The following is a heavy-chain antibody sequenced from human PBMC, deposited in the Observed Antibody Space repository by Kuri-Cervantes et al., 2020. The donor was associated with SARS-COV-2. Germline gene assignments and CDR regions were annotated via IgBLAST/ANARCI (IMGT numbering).Heavy chain of an antibody. CDR2: INWDGNTT. CDR1: GFTFRHYT. CDR3: AKGDWGYSNGFGAFDI. D-gene: IGHD5-18*01. V-gene: IGHV3-43*01. J-gene: IGHJ3*02. Sequence: GGSLRLSCATSGFTFRHYTMQWFRQAPGKGLDWVSLINWDGNTTFYADSVKGRFSISRDNSKDSLYLQMDSLKIDDTALYYCAKGDWGYSNGFGAFDIWGQGTVVTVSS.